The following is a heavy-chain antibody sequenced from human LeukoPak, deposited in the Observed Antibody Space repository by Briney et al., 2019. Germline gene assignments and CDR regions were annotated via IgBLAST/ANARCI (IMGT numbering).Heavy chain of an antibody. CDR3: ARDVRGYSYGHYWYFDL. D-gene: IGHD5-18*01. CDR1: GYTFTSYY. V-gene: IGHV1-46*01. J-gene: IGHJ2*01. CDR2: INPSGGST. Sequence: ASVKVSCKASGYTFTSYYMHWVRQAPGQGLEWMGIINPSGGSTSYAQKFQGRVTITADESTSTAYMELSSLRSEDTAVYYCARDVRGYSYGHYWYFDLWGRGTLVTVPS.